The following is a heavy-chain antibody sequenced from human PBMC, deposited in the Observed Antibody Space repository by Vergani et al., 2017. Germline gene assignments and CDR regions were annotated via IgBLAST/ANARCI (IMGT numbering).Heavy chain of an antibody. CDR3: ARAXWIAAAGTGVWFDP. CDR2: IITFFGTA. D-gene: IGHD6-13*01. J-gene: IGHJ5*02. CDR1: GGPFKNSA. V-gene: IGHV1-69*13. Sequence: QVQLVQSGAEVKKPGSSVKVSCKASGGPFKNSAFSWVRQVPGQGLEWMGRIITFFGTANYAQKFQGRVTITADESTSTAYMELSSLRSEDTAVYYCARAXWIAAAGTGVWFDPWGQGTLVTVSS.